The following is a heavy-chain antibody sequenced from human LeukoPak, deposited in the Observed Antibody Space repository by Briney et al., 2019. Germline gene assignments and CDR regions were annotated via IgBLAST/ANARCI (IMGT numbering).Heavy chain of an antibody. J-gene: IGHJ6*02. CDR1: GGTFSSYT. Sequence: ASVKVSCKASGGTFSSYTISWVRQAPGQGLEWMGRIIPILGIANYAQKFQGRVTITADKSTSTAYMELSSLRSEDTAVYYCARDWHFRSGFGVWGQGTTVTVSS. V-gene: IGHV1-69*04. CDR3: ARDWHFRSGFGV. CDR2: IIPILGIA. D-gene: IGHD3-3*02.